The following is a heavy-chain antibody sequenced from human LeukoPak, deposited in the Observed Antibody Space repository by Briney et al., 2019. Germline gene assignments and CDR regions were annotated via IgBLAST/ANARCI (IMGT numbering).Heavy chain of an antibody. CDR3: AKALTPDTAEFDY. CDR2: ISWNSGSI. Sequence: PGGSLRLSCAASGFTFDDYAMHWVRQAPGKGLEWVSGISWNSGSIGYADSVKGRFTISRDNAKNSLYLQMNSLRAEDTALYYCAKALTPDTAEFDYWGQGTLVTVSS. J-gene: IGHJ4*02. CDR1: GFTFDDYA. D-gene: IGHD5-18*01. V-gene: IGHV3-9*01.